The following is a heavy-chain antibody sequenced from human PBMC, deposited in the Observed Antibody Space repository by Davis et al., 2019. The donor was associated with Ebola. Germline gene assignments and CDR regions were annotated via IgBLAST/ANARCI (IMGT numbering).Heavy chain of an antibody. Sequence: PGGSLRLSCAASGFTFDDYAMHWVRQAPGKGLEWVSGISWNSGSIGYADSVKGRFTISRDNAKNSLLLEMNSLRAEDTAFYYCASGDGRGRSYDIDVWGQGTTVTVSS. CDR2: ISWNSGSI. CDR1: GFTFDDYA. J-gene: IGHJ6*03. V-gene: IGHV3-9*01. D-gene: IGHD3-3*01. CDR3: ASGDGRGRSYDIDV.